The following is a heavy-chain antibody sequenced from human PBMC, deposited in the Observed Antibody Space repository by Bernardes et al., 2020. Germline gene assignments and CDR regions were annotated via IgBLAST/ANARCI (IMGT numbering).Heavy chain of an antibody. V-gene: IGHV3-7*05. J-gene: IGHJ4*02. Sequence: GGSLRLSCAASGFTFSSCCFCWVCLAPATGLELVANRNQYGSEKYYVDSVKGRFTISRDNAKNSLYPQMNSLRAEGTAVYYCAKAVVGYRSGCFDYWGQGTLVTVSS. D-gene: IGHD6-19*01. CDR1: GFTFSSCC. CDR2: RNQYGSEK. CDR3: AKAVVGYRSGCFDY.